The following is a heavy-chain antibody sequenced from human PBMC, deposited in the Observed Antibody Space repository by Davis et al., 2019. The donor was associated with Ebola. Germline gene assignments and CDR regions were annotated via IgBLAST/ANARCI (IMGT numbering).Heavy chain of an antibody. CDR1: VITFSSYA. CDR3: AREGRIFGCDY. Sequence: GGSLRLSCADSVITFSSYAMTWVRQAPGKGLEWVSAISGSGGTTYYAGSVKGRFTVSRDNSKKTMYLQMNSLRAEDTAVYYCAREGRIFGCDYWGQGALVTVSS. J-gene: IGHJ4*02. V-gene: IGHV3-23*01. CDR2: ISGSGGTT. D-gene: IGHD3-3*01.